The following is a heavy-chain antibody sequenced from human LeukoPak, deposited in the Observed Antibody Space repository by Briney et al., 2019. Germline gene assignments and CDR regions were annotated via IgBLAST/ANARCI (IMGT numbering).Heavy chain of an antibody. Sequence: PSETLSLTCAVSGGSISSSNWWSWVRQPPGKGLEWIGEIYHSGSTNYNPSLKSRVTISVDTSKNQFSLKLTSVTAADTAVYYCAREPLDYSSYGSYFDYWGQGSLVTVSS. D-gene: IGHD4-11*01. CDR1: GGSISSSNW. CDR3: AREPLDYSSYGSYFDY. CDR2: IYHSGST. V-gene: IGHV4-4*02. J-gene: IGHJ4*02.